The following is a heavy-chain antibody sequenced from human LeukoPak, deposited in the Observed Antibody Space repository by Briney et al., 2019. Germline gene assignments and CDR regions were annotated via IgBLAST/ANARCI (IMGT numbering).Heavy chain of an antibody. J-gene: IGHJ5*02. Sequence: GGSLRLSCAAAGFTFSDYYMSWIRQAPGKGLEWISYISSSGTIIYYADSVKGRFTISRDNAKNSMYLQMNSLKAEDTAVYYWARDGNGGFTRNWSDPWGQGTLVT. CDR3: ARDGNGGFTRNWSDP. CDR2: ISSSGTII. D-gene: IGHD2-8*01. CDR1: GFTFSDYY. V-gene: IGHV3-11*01.